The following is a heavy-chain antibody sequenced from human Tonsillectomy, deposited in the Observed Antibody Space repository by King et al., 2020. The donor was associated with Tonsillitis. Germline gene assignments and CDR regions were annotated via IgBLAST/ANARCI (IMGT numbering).Heavy chain of an antibody. J-gene: IGHJ4*02. V-gene: IGHV4-39*07. CDR2: IYYSGST. CDR3: ARDQGIAARPHQYHFDY. D-gene: IGHD6-6*01. CDR1: GGSISSSSYY. Sequence: QLQESGPGLVKPSETLSLTCTVSGGSISSSSYYWGWIRQPPGKGLEWIGSIYYSGSTYYNPSLKSRVTISVDTSKNQFSLKLSSVTAADTAVYYCARDQGIAARPHQYHFDYWGQGTLVTVSS.